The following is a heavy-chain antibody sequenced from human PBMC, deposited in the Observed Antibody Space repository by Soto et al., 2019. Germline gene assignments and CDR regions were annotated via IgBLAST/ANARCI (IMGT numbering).Heavy chain of an antibody. V-gene: IGHV1-69*13. D-gene: IGHD6-13*01. CDR3: ARAYIAAAVTEKYGMDV. J-gene: IGHJ6*02. Sequence: SVKVSCKASGGTFSSYAISWVRQAPGQGLEWMGGIIPIFGTANYAQKFQGRVTITADESTSTAYMELSSLRSEDTAVYYCARAYIAAAVTEKYGMDVWGQGTTVTVPS. CDR1: GGTFSSYA. CDR2: IIPIFGTA.